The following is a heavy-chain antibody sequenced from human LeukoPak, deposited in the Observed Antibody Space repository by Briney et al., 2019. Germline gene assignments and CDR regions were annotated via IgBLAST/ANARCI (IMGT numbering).Heavy chain of an antibody. Sequence: GGSLRLSCAASGFTFSSYWMSWVRQAPGKGLEWVANIKQGGSEKYYVDSVKGRFTISRDNAKNSLYLQMNSLRAEDTAVYYCARAMPAYCGGDCYTDYWGQGTLVTVSS. CDR3: ARAMPAYCGGDCYTDY. V-gene: IGHV3-7*01. CDR2: IKQGGSEK. D-gene: IGHD2-21*02. CDR1: GFTFSSYW. J-gene: IGHJ4*02.